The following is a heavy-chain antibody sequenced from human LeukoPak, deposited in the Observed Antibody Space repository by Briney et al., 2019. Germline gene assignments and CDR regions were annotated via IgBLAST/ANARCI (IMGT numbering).Heavy chain of an antibody. D-gene: IGHD1-26*01. CDR1: GYRFSNFG. Sequence: GASVKVSCKASGYRFSNFGITWVRQAPGQGLEWMGWTSPYDDNPEYAKKFQGRVTMTTDTPTSTAYMELRSLRLDDTAMYYCAKVDPPIVAGARGDAFEIWGQGTLVTVSS. J-gene: IGHJ3*02. CDR3: AKVDPPIVAGARGDAFEI. CDR2: TSPYDDNP. V-gene: IGHV1-18*01.